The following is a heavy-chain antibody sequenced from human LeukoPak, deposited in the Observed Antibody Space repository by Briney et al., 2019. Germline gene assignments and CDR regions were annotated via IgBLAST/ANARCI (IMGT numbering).Heavy chain of an antibody. J-gene: IGHJ5*02. CDR3: AKALLWFGEGFDP. CDR2: ISYDGSNK. CDR1: GFTFSSYA. V-gene: IGHV3-30-3*01. Sequence: GGSLRLPCAASGFTFSSYAMHWVRQAPGKGLEWVAVISYDGSNKYYADSVKGRFTISRDNSKNTLYLQMNSLRAEDTAVYYCAKALLWFGEGFDPWGQGTLVTVSS. D-gene: IGHD3-10*01.